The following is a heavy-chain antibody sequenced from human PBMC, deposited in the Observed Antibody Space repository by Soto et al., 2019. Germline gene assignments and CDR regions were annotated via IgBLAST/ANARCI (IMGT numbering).Heavy chain of an antibody. Sequence: GGSLRLSCAASGFTFSNYAMCWVRQAPGKGLEWVSHISGSGGSTYYADFVKGRFTISRDNSKNTLYLQMNSLRADDTAVYYCARRIVVVVAATLGYDYWGQGTLVTVSS. J-gene: IGHJ4*02. CDR3: ARRIVVVVAATLGYDY. D-gene: IGHD2-15*01. CDR2: ISGSGGST. V-gene: IGHV3-23*01. CDR1: GFTFSNYA.